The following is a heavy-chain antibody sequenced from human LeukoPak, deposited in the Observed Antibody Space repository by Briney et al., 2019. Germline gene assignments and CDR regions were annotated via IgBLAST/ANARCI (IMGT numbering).Heavy chain of an antibody. V-gene: IGHV3-66*01. Sequence: QAGGSLRLSCAASGFTVSSNYMSWVRQAPGKGLEWVSVIYSGGSTYYADSVKGRFTISRDNSKNTLYLQMNSLRAEDTAVYYCARDPADVVGATTYPVDYWGQGTLVTVSS. CDR2: IYSGGST. CDR3: ARDPADVVGATTYPVDY. D-gene: IGHD1-26*01. J-gene: IGHJ4*02. CDR1: GFTVSSNY.